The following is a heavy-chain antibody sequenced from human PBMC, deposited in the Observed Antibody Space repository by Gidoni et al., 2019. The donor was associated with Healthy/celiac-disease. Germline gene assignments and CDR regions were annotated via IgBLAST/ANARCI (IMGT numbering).Heavy chain of an antibody. CDR1: GGSFSGYY. CDR2: IKHSGST. V-gene: IGHV4-34*02. Sequence: QVQLQQWGAGLLKPSETLSLTCAVYGGSFSGYYWSWIRQPPGKGLEWIGEIKHSGSTNYNPSLKSRVTISVDTSKNQFSLKLRSVTAADTAVYYCARVQKRMTMVRGVTRLNWFDPWGQGTLVTVSS. D-gene: IGHD3-10*01. J-gene: IGHJ5*02. CDR3: ARVQKRMTMVRGVTRLNWFDP.